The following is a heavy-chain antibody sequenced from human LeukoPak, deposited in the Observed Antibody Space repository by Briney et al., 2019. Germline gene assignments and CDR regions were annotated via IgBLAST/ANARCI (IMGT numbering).Heavy chain of an antibody. V-gene: IGHV3-48*04. CDR3: ARDFAPGGMDV. J-gene: IGHJ6*02. CDR1: GFTFSSYS. D-gene: IGHD3-10*01. Sequence: PGGSLRLSCAASGFTFSSYSMNWVRQAPGQGLEWVSYISSSSSTIYYADSVKGRFTISRDNAKNSLYLQMNSLRAEDTAVYYCARDFAPGGMDVWGQGTTVTVSS. CDR2: ISSSSSTI.